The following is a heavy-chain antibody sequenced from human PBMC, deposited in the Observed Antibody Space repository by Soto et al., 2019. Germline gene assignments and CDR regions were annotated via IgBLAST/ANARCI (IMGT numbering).Heavy chain of an antibody. D-gene: IGHD6-19*01. V-gene: IGHV3-20*04. CDR3: VIGGPWLKPLDS. J-gene: IGHJ4*02. CDR2: ITANGGTK. CDR1: GFPLQDHA. Sequence: EGQLVESGGGMVRPGGSLRLSCAVSGFPLQDHAVTWVRQAPGEGLEWVSSITANGGTKAYADSVKGRFTISRDNAKNYVDLQVNNLRAEDTALYYCVIGGPWLKPLDSWGQGTLVTVSS.